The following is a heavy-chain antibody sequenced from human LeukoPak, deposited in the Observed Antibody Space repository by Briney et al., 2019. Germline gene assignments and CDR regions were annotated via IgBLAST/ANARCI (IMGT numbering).Heavy chain of an antibody. CDR1: GFTFSDNY. V-gene: IGHV3-11*04. Sequence: GGSLRLSCAASGFTFSDNYMSWIRQAPGKGLEWVSYISSSSNTIYYADSVKGRFTISRDNARNSLYLQMNSLRDEDTAVYYCARDRDHSNNWYIFLDYWGQGTLVTVSS. CDR2: ISSSSNTI. D-gene: IGHD6-13*01. J-gene: IGHJ4*02. CDR3: ARDRDHSNNWYIFLDY.